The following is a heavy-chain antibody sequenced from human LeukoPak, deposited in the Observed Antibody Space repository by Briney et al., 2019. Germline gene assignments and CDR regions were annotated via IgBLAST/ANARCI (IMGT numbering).Heavy chain of an antibody. CDR2: INHSGST. J-gene: IGHJ6*03. CDR3: ARGSFYDSSGYSDYYFYHYMDV. CDR1: GAPFSGYY. Sequence: SETLSLTCAVHGAPFSGYYWNWVRQSPGKGLEWIGEINHSGSTNYNPSLKSRVTMSVDTSKNQFPLRLSSMTAADTARYYCARGSFYDSSGYSDYYFYHYMDVWGTGTTVAVSS. D-gene: IGHD3-22*01. V-gene: IGHV4-34*01.